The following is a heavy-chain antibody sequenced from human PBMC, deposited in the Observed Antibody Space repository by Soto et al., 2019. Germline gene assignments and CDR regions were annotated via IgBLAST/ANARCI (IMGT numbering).Heavy chain of an antibody. Sequence: QVQLVQSGAEVKKPGSSVKVSCKASGGTFSSYAISWVRQAPGQGLEWMGGIIPIFGTANYAQKFQGRVKIIEDESTSTADMELSSLRSEDTAVYYCARARRIGSSSSFDYWGQGTLVTVSS. D-gene: IGHD6-6*01. V-gene: IGHV1-69*01. CDR2: IIPIFGTA. CDR1: GGTFSSYA. CDR3: ARARRIGSSSSFDY. J-gene: IGHJ4*02.